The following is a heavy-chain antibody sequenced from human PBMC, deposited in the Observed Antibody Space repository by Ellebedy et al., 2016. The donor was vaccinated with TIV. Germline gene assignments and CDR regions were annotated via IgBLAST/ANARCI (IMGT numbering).Heavy chain of an antibody. Sequence: SGPTLVKPTQTLTLTCTFSGFSLTSSGMCVSWIRQPPGKALEWLARIYWDDDKYYRTSLKTRLTISKDTSKNQVVLTMANMDPVDTATYYFARNVIAESGIRKDFDYWGQGTLVTVSS. J-gene: IGHJ4*02. V-gene: IGHV2-70*11. CDR2: IYWDDDK. CDR3: ARNVIAESGIRKDFDY. CDR1: GFSLTSSGMC. D-gene: IGHD6-13*01.